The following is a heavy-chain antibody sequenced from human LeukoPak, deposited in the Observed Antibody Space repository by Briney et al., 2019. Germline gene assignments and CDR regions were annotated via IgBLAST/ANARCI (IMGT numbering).Heavy chain of an antibody. J-gene: IGHJ3*02. D-gene: IGHD3-10*01. CDR3: AKGLRFGDDAFDI. V-gene: IGHV3-23*01. Sequence: GGSLRLSCAASGFTFSSYGMSWVRQAPGKGLEWVSAISGSGGSTYYADSVKGRFTISRDNSKNTLYLQMNSLRAEDTAVYYCAKGLRFGDDAFDIWGQGTMVTVSS. CDR1: GFTFSSYG. CDR2: ISGSGGST.